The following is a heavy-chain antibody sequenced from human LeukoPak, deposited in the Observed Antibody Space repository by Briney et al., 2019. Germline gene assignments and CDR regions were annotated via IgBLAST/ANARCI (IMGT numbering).Heavy chain of an antibody. CDR2: IYYSGSA. D-gene: IGHD2-2*01. CDR1: GDSISSYY. V-gene: IGHV4-59*01. Sequence: SETLSLTCTVSGDSISSYYWSWIRQPPGKGLEWIGYIYYSGSANYNPSLKSRVTISVDTSKNQFSLKLSSVTAADTAVYYCATQYCSSTSCSYPFDPWGQGTLVTVSS. J-gene: IGHJ5*02. CDR3: ATQYCSSTSCSYPFDP.